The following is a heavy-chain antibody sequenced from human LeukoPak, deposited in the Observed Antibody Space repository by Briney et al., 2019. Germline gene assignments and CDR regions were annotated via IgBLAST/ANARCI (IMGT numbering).Heavy chain of an antibody. Sequence: GGSLRLSCAASGFTFSDHYIDWVRQAPGKGLEWVANINQDGSEEHYVDSVKGRFTISRDNAKKSLYLQMNSLRVDDTAVYYCANLWLDYWGQGTLVTVSS. V-gene: IGHV3-7*01. CDR3: ANLWLDY. CDR1: GFTFSDHY. D-gene: IGHD2/OR15-2a*01. J-gene: IGHJ4*02. CDR2: INQDGSEE.